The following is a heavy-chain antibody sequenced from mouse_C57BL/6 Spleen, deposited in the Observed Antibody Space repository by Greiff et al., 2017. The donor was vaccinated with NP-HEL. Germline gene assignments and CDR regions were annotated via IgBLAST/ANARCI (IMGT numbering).Heavy chain of an antibody. V-gene: IGHV5-9-1*02. CDR1: GFTFSSYA. CDR3: TRRGGSSPYFDY. Sequence: EVQLVESGEGLVKPGGSLKLSCAASGFTFSSYAMSWVRQTPEKRLEWVAYISSGGDYIYYADTVKGRFTISRDNARNTLYLQMSSLKSEDTAMYYCTRRGGSSPYFDYWGQGTTLTVSS. CDR2: ISSGGDYI. J-gene: IGHJ2*01. D-gene: IGHD1-1*01.